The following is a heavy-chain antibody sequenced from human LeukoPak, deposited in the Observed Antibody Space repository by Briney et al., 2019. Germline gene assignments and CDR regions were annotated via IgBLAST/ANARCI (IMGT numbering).Heavy chain of an antibody. J-gene: IGHJ4*02. CDR2: IKNRSDGVAT. CDR1: GFTFSAAW. CDR3: TTVGSSWGFDY. V-gene: IGHV3-15*01. D-gene: IGHD6-13*01. Sequence: GGSLRLSCAASGFTFSAAWMTWVRQTPGKGLECVGRIKNRSDGVATDYPTPVKGRFAISRDDSKNTLYLQMNSLKIEDTGVYYCTTVGSSWGFDYWGQGTLVTVSS.